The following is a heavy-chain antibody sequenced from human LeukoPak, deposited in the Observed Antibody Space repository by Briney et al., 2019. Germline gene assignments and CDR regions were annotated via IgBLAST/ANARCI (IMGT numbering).Heavy chain of an antibody. CDR2: IYTSGST. D-gene: IGHD5-18*01. CDR1: GGSISSGSYY. CDR3: ARSFDTASCY. Sequence: SETLSLTCTVFGGSISSGSYYWSWIRQPAGKGLEWIGRIYTSGSTYYNPSLKSRVTMSVDTSKNQFSLKLSSVTAADTAVYYCARSFDTASCYWGQGTLVTVSS. V-gene: IGHV4-61*02. J-gene: IGHJ4*02.